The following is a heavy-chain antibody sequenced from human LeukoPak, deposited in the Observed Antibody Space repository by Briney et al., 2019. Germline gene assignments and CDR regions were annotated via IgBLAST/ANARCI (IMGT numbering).Heavy chain of an antibody. D-gene: IGHD2-2*01. CDR1: GGSISSYY. CDR2: IYYSGST. V-gene: IGHV4-59*01. CDR3: ARQAVPAAKKNWFDP. J-gene: IGHJ5*02. Sequence: SETLSLTCTVSGGSISSYYWCWIRQPPGKGLEWIGYIYYSGSTNYNPSLKSRVTISVDTSKNQFSLKLSSVTAADTAVYYCARQAVPAAKKNWFDPWGQGTLVTVSS.